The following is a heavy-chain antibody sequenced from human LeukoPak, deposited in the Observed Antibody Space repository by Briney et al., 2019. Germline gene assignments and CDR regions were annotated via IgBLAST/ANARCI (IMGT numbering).Heavy chain of an antibody. V-gene: IGHV3-23*01. CDR2: IGASGGST. D-gene: IGHD3-9*01. Sequence: PGGSLRPSCPTSGFTFSSYAISWVRQAPGKGLEWVSGIGASGGSTYYADSVKGRFTISRDNSKNTLYLQMDSLRTEDAAIYYCAKAEGYDILPGLDYWGQGTLVTVSS. CDR1: GFTFSSYA. J-gene: IGHJ4*02. CDR3: AKAEGYDILPGLDY.